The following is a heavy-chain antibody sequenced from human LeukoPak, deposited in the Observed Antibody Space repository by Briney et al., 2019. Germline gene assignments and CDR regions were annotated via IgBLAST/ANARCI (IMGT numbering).Heavy chain of an antibody. D-gene: IGHD2-15*01. CDR2: INPNSGGT. V-gene: IGHV1-2*02. J-gene: IGHJ5*02. Sequence: VASVKVSCKASGYTFTGYYIHWVRQAPGQGLERMGWINPNSGGTSYAQKFQGRVTMTRDTSISTAYMELSSLRSDDTAVYYCARYKSIGYCSGGDCYADNWFHPWGQGTLVTVSS. CDR3: ARYKSIGYCSGGDCYADNWFHP. CDR1: GYTFTGYY.